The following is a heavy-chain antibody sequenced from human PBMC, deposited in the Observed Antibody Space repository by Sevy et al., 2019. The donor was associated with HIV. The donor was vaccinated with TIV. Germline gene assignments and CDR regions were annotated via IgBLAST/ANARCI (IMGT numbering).Heavy chain of an antibody. V-gene: IGHV4-59*01. CDR1: GGSISSYY. CDR3: ARGSSVEMATHRAFDI. Sequence: SETLSLTCTVSGGSISSYYWSWIRQPPGKGLEWIGYIYYSGSTNYNPSLKSRVTISVDTSKNQFSLKLSSVTAADTAVYYCARGSSVEMATHRAFDIWGQGTTVTVSS. CDR2: IYYSGST. D-gene: IGHD5-12*01. J-gene: IGHJ3*02.